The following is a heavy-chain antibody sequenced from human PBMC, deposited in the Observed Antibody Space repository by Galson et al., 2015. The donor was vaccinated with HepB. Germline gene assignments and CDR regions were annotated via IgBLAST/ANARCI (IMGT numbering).Heavy chain of an antibody. Sequence: SLRLSCATSGFTFGNYWMSWVRQAPGKGLEWVANIKEDGSEIHYVDSVKGRFTISRDNAKNFLYLHMSSLRAEDTAIYYCVRNLKYENSHYRPFEYWGQGTLVTVSS. CDR3: VRNLKYENSHYRPFEY. CDR1: GFTFGNYW. J-gene: IGHJ4*02. D-gene: IGHD3-22*01. CDR2: IKEDGSEI. V-gene: IGHV3-7*01.